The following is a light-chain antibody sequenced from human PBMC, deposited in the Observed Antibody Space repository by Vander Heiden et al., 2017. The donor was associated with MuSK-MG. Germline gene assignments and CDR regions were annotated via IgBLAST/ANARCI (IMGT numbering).Light chain of an antibody. CDR2: AAS. V-gene: IGKV1-39*01. Sequence: DIQMTQSPTPLSASVGDRVTITCRASQSISNYLNWYQQKPGKAPKLLIYAASTLQGGVPSRFSGTGSGTDFTLTISSLQPEDCATYYCQQSYSASYTFARGTKLEI. J-gene: IGKJ2*01. CDR1: QSISNY. CDR3: QQSYSASYT.